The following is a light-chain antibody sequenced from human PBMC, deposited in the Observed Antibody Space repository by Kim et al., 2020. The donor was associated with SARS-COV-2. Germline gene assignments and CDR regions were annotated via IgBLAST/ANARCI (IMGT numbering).Light chain of an antibody. J-gene: IGKJ1*01. V-gene: IGKV1-39*01. Sequence: ASVGDRVTITCRASQSISNHLNWYQQKPGKAPKLLIYIASSLQTGVPSRFSGSGSGTEFTLTISSLQPDDLATYYCQRSHSSPLTFGPGTKVDIK. CDR2: IAS. CDR1: QSISNH. CDR3: QRSHSSPLT.